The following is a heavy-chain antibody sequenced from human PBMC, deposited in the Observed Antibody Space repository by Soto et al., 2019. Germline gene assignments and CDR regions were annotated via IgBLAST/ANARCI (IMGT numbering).Heavy chain of an antibody. CDR2: ISAYNGNT. D-gene: IGHD3-3*01. CDR3: ASQSGFYDFWSGYLNY. J-gene: IGHJ4*02. CDR1: GYTFTSYG. V-gene: IGHV1-18*01. Sequence: ASVKVSCKASGYTFTSYGISWVRQAPGQGLEWMGWISAYNGNTNYAQKLQGRVTITTDTSTSTAYMELSSLRSEDTAVYYCASQSGFYDFWSGYLNYWGQGTLVTVSS.